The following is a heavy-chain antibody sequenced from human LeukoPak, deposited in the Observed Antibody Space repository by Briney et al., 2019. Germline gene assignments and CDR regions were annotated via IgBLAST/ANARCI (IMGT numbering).Heavy chain of an antibody. CDR1: GFTFSSYG. CDR3: AKSGCLLGDNYYYMDV. CDR2: RWYDGTNT. D-gene: IGHD3-16*01. Sequence: GGSLRLSCAASGFTFSSYGMHWVRQAPGKGLEWVALRWYDGTNTYYADSVKGRFTISRDNSKNTLYLQMNSLRGEDTSVYYCAKSGCLLGDNYYYMDVWGKGTTVTVSS. J-gene: IGHJ6*03. V-gene: IGHV3-33*06.